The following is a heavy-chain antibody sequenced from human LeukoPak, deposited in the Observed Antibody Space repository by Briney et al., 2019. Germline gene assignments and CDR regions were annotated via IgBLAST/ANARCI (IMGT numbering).Heavy chain of an antibody. CDR3: ARGGIYYDSSGYLYNWFDP. D-gene: IGHD3-22*01. J-gene: IGHJ5*02. Sequence: SETLSLTCAVYGGSFSGYYWSWIRQPPGKGLEWIGEINHSGSTNYNPSLKSRVTISVDTSKNQFSLKLSSVTAADTAVYYCARGGIYYDSSGYLYNWFDPWGQGTLVSVSS. CDR2: INHSGST. CDR1: GGSFSGYY. V-gene: IGHV4-34*01.